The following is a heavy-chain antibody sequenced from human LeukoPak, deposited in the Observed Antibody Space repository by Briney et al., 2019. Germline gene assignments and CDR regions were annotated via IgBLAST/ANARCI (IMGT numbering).Heavy chain of an antibody. J-gene: IGHJ5*02. Sequence: SETLSLTCTVSGGSISSGGYYWSWIRQHPGKGLEWIGYIYYSGSTYYNPSLKSRVTISVDTSKNQFSLKVTSVTAADTAVYYCARGPGPGEKAAGLNNWFDPWGQGTLVTVSS. CDR1: GGSISSGGYY. CDR3: ARGPGPGEKAAGLNNWFDP. V-gene: IGHV4-31*03. CDR2: IYYSGST. D-gene: IGHD6-13*01.